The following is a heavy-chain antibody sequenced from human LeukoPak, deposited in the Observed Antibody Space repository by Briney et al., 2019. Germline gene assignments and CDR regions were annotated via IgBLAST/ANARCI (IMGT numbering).Heavy chain of an antibody. Sequence: SETLSLTCTVSGGSISRDIYNWAWIRQPPGKGLVWIGSIDYSGSTYYNPSLRGRVTISVDTSKNQFSLRLSSVTAADTAVYYCASIRVDSGYDSFDCWGQGTLVTVPS. CDR2: IDYSGST. D-gene: IGHD5-12*01. V-gene: IGHV4-39*01. CDR3: ASIRVDSGYDSFDC. J-gene: IGHJ4*02. CDR1: GGSISRDIYN.